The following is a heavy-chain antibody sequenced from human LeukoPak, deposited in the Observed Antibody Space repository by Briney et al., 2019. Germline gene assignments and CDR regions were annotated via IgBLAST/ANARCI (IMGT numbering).Heavy chain of an antibody. D-gene: IGHD5-12*01. CDR2: IYHSGST. CDR3: ARGGGYASPIGY. CDR1: GGSISSYY. J-gene: IGHJ4*02. Sequence: SETLSLTCTVSGGSISSYYWSWIRQPPGKGLEWIGYIYHSGSTNYNPSLKSRVTISVDTSKNQFSLKLSSVTAADTAVYYCARGGGYASPIGYWGQGALVTVSS. V-gene: IGHV4-59*01.